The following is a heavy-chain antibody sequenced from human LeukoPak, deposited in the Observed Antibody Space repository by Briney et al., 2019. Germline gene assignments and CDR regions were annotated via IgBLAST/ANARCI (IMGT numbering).Heavy chain of an antibody. D-gene: IGHD5-18*01. CDR2: IRSKTNSYAT. CDR1: GFTFIGSA. CDR3: ARGSAMVLRRGRRPYYFDY. V-gene: IGHV3-73*01. Sequence: GGTLRLSFAASGFTFIGSAMHWVRQASGKGLEWVGRIRSKTNSYATSYAASVKGRFALSRDDSKNTAYLQMNSLKTEDTAVYYCARGSAMVLRRGRRPYYFDYWGQGTLVTVSS. J-gene: IGHJ4*02.